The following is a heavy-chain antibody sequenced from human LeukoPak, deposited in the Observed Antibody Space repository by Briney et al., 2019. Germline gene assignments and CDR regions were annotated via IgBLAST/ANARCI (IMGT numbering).Heavy chain of an antibody. J-gene: IGHJ4*02. V-gene: IGHV1-69*13. CDR1: GYTFTSYG. D-gene: IGHD5-12*01. Sequence: ASVKVSCKASGYTFTSYGISWVRQAPGQGLEWMGGIIPIFGTANYAQKFQGRVTITADESTSTAYMELSSLRSEDTAVYYCARAAPFVDNLLDYWGQGTLVTVSS. CDR2: IIPIFGTA. CDR3: ARAAPFVDNLLDY.